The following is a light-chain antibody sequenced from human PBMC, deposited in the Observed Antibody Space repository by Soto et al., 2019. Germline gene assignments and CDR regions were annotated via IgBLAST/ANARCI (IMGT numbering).Light chain of an antibody. J-gene: IGKJ1*01. CDR3: QQYNKWPRT. V-gene: IGKV3-15*01. CDR2: DAS. CDR1: QSVSSN. Sequence: EIVLTQSPAILSASPASTAAPSCRATQSVSSNLVWYHQKPGQAPRLLIYDASTRATGIPARYSGSGSGTEFNFTISSLQSEDFAVYFCQQYNKWPRTFGQGTKVDIK.